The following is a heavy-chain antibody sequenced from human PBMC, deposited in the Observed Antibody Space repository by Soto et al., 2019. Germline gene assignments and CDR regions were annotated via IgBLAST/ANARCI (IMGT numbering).Heavy chain of an antibody. Sequence: QVQLVQSGAEVKEPGASVKVSCEASGYTFQNYHMHWVRQAPGQGLEWMGIIHPSGDTKTYAQRFQGRLAMTRDTSTSTAYMELSSLTSEDTAVYICARDLWGSWTVDYWGQGTLVNVSS. CDR1: GYTFQNYH. CDR3: ARDLWGSWTVDY. CDR2: IHPSGDTK. D-gene: IGHD3-16*01. J-gene: IGHJ4*02. V-gene: IGHV1-46*02.